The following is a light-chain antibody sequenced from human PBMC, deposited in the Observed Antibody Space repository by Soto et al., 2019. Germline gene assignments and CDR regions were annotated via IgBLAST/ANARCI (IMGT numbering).Light chain of an antibody. J-gene: IGLJ2*01. CDR1: SSDVGSYNL. CDR3: CSYAGSSTPVV. CDR2: EGN. V-gene: IGLV2-23*01. Sequence: QSALTQPASVSGSPGQSITISCTGTSSDVGSYNLVSWYQHHPGKAPKLMIYEGNKRPSGVSNRFSGSKSGNTASLTISGLQAEDEAGSYCCSYAGSSTPVVFGGGTKLTVL.